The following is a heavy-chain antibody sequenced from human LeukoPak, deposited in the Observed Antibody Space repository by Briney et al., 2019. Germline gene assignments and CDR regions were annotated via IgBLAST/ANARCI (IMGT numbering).Heavy chain of an antibody. J-gene: IGHJ4*02. D-gene: IGHD3-9*01. V-gene: IGHV3-23*01. CDR3: AKRGVTGYKEGFDY. CDR1: GFTFSSYA. Sequence: GGSLRLSCAASGFTFSSYAMSWVRQAPGKGLEWVSANSDSGGSTYYEDSVKGRFTISRDNSKNTLYLQMNSLRAEDTAVYYCAKRGVTGYKEGFDYWGQGTLVTVSS. CDR2: NSDSGGST.